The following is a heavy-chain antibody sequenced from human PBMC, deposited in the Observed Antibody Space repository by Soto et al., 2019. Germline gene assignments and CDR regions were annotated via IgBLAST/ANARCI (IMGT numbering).Heavy chain of an antibody. CDR2: IWYDGSNK. V-gene: IGHV3-33*01. Sequence: PGGALRLSCAAAGFTFSSYGMHWGRQAPGKGLEWVAVIWYDGSNKYYADSVKGRFTISRDNSKNTLYLQMNSLRAEDTAVYYCAREVDTTVLMDVWGQGTTVTVSS. J-gene: IGHJ6*02. CDR3: AREVDTTVLMDV. CDR1: GFTFSSYG. D-gene: IGHD4-4*01.